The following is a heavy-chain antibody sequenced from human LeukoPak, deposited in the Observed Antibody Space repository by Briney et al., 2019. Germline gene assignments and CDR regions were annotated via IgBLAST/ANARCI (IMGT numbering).Heavy chain of an antibody. CDR2: MYHNRGT. CDR3: ASYYASGVSAYDYFGMDV. V-gene: IGHV4-38-2*01. D-gene: IGHD3-10*01. J-gene: IGHJ6*04. CDR1: GYSISSGYY. Sequence: SETLSLTCAVSGYSISSGYYWGWIRQPPGKGLEWIGSMYHNRGTYNNPSLKSRVTISMDTSKNQFSLRLSSVTAADTAVYYCASYYASGVSAYDYFGMDVWGKGTTVTVSS.